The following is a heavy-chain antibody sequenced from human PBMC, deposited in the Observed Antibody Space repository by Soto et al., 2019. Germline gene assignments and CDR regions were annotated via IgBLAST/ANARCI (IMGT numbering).Heavy chain of an antibody. V-gene: IGHV3-33*01. J-gene: IGHJ6*03. D-gene: IGHD5-12*01. CDR2: IWYDGSNK. Sequence: GGSLRLSCAASGFTFSSYGMHWVRQAPGKGLEWVAVIWYDGSNKYYADSVKGRFTISRDNSKNTLYLQMNSLRAEDTAVYYCARENSGYVPTDYYYYYYMDVWGKGTTVTVSS. CDR1: GFTFSSYG. CDR3: ARENSGYVPTDYYYYYYMDV.